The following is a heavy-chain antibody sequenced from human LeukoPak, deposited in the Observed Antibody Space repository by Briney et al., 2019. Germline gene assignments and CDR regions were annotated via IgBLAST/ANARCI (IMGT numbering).Heavy chain of an antibody. Sequence: TLSLTCXXSGGSXXSYYWSWIRQPAGKGLEWIGRIYTSGSTNYNPSLKSRVTMSVDTSKNQFSLKLSSVTAADTAVYYCARGVSSGYRKLHNWFDPWGQGTLVTVSS. CDR1: GGSXXSYY. CDR2: IYTSGST. V-gene: IGHV4-4*07. CDR3: ARGVSSGYRKLHNWFDP. J-gene: IGHJ5*02. D-gene: IGHD3-22*01.